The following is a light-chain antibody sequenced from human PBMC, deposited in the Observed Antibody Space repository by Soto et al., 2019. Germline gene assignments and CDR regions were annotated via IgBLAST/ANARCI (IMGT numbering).Light chain of an antibody. V-gene: IGKV3-20*01. CDR2: GAS. CDR1: QSVSSSY. Sequence: EIVLTQSPGTLSLSPGERATLSCRASQSVSSSYLAWYQQKPGQARRLLIYGASSRATGIPDRFSGSGSGTDFTLTISRLELEDFAVYYCHQYDSSPLTFGGGTKVEIK. CDR3: HQYDSSPLT. J-gene: IGKJ4*01.